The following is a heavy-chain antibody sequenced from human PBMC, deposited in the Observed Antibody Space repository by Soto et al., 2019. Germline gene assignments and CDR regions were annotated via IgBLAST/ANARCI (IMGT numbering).Heavy chain of an antibody. V-gene: IGHV3-30*18. Sequence: QVQLVESGGGVVQPGRSLRLSCAASGFTFSSYGMHWVRQAPGKGLEWVAVISYDGSNKYYADSVKGRFTISRDNSKNTLYLQMNSLRAEDTAVYYCANSKAYYYYGMDVWGQGTTVTVSS. CDR2: ISYDGSNK. J-gene: IGHJ6*02. CDR3: ANSKAYYYYGMDV. CDR1: GFTFSSYG.